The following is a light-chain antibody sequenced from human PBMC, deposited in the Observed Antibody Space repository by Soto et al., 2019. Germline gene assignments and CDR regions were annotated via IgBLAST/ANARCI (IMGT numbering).Light chain of an antibody. Sequence: EIVMTQSPATLSVSPGDRATLSCRASQSVSSNLAWYQQKPGQAPRLLIYGASTRATGIPARFHGSGSETEFTLTISSLQSEDVTVYYCQQYNNWPPWTFGQGTKLEIK. J-gene: IGKJ1*01. CDR2: GAS. CDR3: QQYNNWPPWT. V-gene: IGKV3-15*01. CDR1: QSVSSN.